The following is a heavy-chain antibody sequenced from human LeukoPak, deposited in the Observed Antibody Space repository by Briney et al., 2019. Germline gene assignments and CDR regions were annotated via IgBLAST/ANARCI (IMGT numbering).Heavy chain of an antibody. CDR2: IYTSGDT. CDR1: GDSITRGGFY. CDR3: ARATTVSGLFDY. V-gene: IGHV4-31*03. Sequence: SETLSLTCSVSGDSITRGGFYWSWIRQHPGKGLEWIWYIYTSGDTNYNASLKSRVAISLDTSRDQFSLSLTSVTAADTAVYFCARATTVSGLFDYWGQGTLVTVSS. J-gene: IGHJ4*02. D-gene: IGHD1-1*01.